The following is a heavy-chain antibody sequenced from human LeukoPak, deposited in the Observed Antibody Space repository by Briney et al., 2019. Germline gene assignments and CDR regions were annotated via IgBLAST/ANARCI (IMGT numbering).Heavy chain of an antibody. J-gene: IGHJ6*02. D-gene: IGHD3-16*01. CDR3: ARGGGLDV. V-gene: IGHV3-7*03. Sequence: GGSLRLSCTASGFTFSSYWMNWVRQAPGKGLEWVANINQGGSEKYYVDSVKGRFTISRDNAKNSLYLQMSNLRAEDTAVYFCARGGGLDVWGQGATVTVSS. CDR2: INQGGSEK. CDR1: GFTFSSYW.